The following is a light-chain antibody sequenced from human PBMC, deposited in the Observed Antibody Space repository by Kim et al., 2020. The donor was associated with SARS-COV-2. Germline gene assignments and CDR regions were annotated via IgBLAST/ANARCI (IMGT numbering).Light chain of an antibody. Sequence: NFMLTQPHSVSESPGKTVTISCTGSSGSIASNYVQWYQQRPGSAPTTVIYEDNQRPSGVPDRFSGSIDSSSNSASLTISGLKTEDEADYYCQSYDSSNSHWVFGGGTQLTVL. CDR3: QSYDSSNSHWV. CDR2: EDN. V-gene: IGLV6-57*02. CDR1: SGSIASNY. J-gene: IGLJ3*02.